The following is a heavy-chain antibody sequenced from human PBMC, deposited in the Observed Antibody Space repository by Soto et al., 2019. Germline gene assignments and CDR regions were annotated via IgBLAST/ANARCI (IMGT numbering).Heavy chain of an antibody. Sequence: ASVKVSCKASGYTFTDYGITWVRQAPGQGLEWMGWISAYTGNTNYAQKVQGRVTMSTDTSTSTAYLELSSLRAEDTALYYCAKNQERELPRVIDFWGQGTLVTVSS. V-gene: IGHV1-18*01. CDR2: ISAYTGNT. CDR3: AKNQERELPRVIDF. D-gene: IGHD1-7*01. CDR1: GYTFTDYG. J-gene: IGHJ4*02.